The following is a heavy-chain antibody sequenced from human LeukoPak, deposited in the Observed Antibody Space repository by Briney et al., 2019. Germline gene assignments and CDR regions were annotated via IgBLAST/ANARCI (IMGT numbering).Heavy chain of an antibody. Sequence: SSVKVSCKASGGTFSSYAISWVRQAPGQGLEWMGMIIPIFGTADYAQKFQGRVTITTSESTSNASMDLHSQSSEDTAVYYCARTVHCTNGVCPSYYYYMDVWGKGTTVTVSS. CDR3: ARTVHCTNGVCPSYYYYMDV. CDR2: IIPIFGTA. J-gene: IGHJ6*03. CDR1: GGTFSSYA. D-gene: IGHD2-8*01. V-gene: IGHV1-69*05.